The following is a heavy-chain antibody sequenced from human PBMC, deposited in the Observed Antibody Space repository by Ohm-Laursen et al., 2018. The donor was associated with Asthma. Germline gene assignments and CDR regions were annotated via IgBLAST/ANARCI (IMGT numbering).Heavy chain of an antibody. J-gene: IGHJ4*02. CDR3: ATGYSYGLYYFDY. D-gene: IGHD5-18*01. Sequence: SLRLSCTASGFTFSSYSMNWVRQAPGKGLEWVSYISSSSSTIYYADSVKGRFTISRDNAKNSLYLQMNSLRDEDTAVYYCATGYSYGLYYFDYWGQGTLVTVSS. CDR1: GFTFSSYS. V-gene: IGHV3-48*02. CDR2: ISSSSSTI.